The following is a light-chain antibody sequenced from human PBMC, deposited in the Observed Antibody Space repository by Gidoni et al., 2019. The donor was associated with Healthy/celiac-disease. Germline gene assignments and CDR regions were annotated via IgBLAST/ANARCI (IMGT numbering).Light chain of an antibody. V-gene: IGKV1-5*03. CDR3: QHGG. CDR2: KAS. Sequence: DIQLTQSPSTLSASVGDRVTITCRASQSINSWLAWYQQKPGKAPKLLIYKASSLESGGPARFSGSRSGTEFTHTISSLKPDDFATYYCQHGGFGQGTKVEIK. J-gene: IGKJ1*01. CDR1: QSINSW.